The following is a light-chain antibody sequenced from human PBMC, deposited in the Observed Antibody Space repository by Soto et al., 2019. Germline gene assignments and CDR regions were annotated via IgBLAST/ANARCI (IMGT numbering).Light chain of an antibody. J-gene: IGKJ3*01. CDR2: AAS. CDR3: QQSSSTPPFA. Sequence: DIQMTQSPSSLSASVGDRVTITCRASQSISIYLIWYQQKPGKAPKLLIYAASSLQSGVPSRFSADGSGTDFTLIISSLQPEDFATYYCQQSSSTPPFAFGPGTKVDIK. V-gene: IGKV1-39*01. CDR1: QSISIY.